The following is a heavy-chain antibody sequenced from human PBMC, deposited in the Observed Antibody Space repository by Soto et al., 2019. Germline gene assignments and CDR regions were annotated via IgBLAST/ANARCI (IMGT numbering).Heavy chain of an antibody. V-gene: IGHV3-30*04. CDR2: ISYDGSTT. Sequence: QAQLVESGGGVVQPGTSLRLSCAGSGLTFSDDALHWVRRAPGKGLEWVTFISYDGSTTYYADSVKGRFSISRDNSRNTLYLQMTSLRAEDTAVYYCVRDYSSGWAPRYHFYYGMDVWGPGTTVTVSS. D-gene: IGHD6-19*01. CDR1: GLTFSDDA. J-gene: IGHJ6*02. CDR3: VRDYSSGWAPRYHFYYGMDV.